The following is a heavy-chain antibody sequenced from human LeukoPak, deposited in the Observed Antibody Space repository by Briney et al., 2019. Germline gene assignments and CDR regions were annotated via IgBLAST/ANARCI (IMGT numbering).Heavy chain of an antibody. D-gene: IGHD3-10*01. CDR2: IWYDGSNK. V-gene: IGHV3-33*06. CDR3: AKELGSGSYTTDY. J-gene: IGHJ4*02. CDR1: GFTFSSYG. Sequence: PGGSLRLSCAASGFTFSSYGMHWVRQAPGKGLEGVAVIWYDGSNKYYADSVKGRFTISRDNSKNTLYLQMNSLRAEDTAVYYCAKELGSGSYTTDYWGQGTLVTVSS.